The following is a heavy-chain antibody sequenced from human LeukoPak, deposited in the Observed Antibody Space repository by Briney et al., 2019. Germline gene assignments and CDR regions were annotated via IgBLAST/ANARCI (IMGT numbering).Heavy chain of an antibody. D-gene: IGHD3-22*01. CDR3: VRNGDYSGDY. CDR2: IFRSGSV. Sequence: PSETLSLTCAVSGGSISSGNWWSWVRQPPGKGLGWIGEIFRSGSVNYNPSLKSRVTISVDTSKNLFSLGLSSVTAADTAMYYCVRNGDYSGDYWGQGTLVTVSS. J-gene: IGHJ4*02. CDR1: GGSISSGNW. V-gene: IGHV4-4*02.